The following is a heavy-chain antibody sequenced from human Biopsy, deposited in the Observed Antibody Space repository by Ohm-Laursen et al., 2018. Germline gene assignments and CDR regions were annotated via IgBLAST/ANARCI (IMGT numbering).Heavy chain of an antibody. D-gene: IGHD2-15*01. CDR1: GVSITAYY. Sequence: SETLSLTCTVSGVSITAYYWSWIRQPPGQGLECIGNIHHSGSTNYNPSLKSRLTITVDTSKYKFPLKLSHVTAADTAVYHCARMDCSGGSCHYYSYGMDVWGQGTTVTVSS. J-gene: IGHJ6*02. CDR2: IHHSGST. CDR3: ARMDCSGGSCHYYSYGMDV. V-gene: IGHV4-4*09.